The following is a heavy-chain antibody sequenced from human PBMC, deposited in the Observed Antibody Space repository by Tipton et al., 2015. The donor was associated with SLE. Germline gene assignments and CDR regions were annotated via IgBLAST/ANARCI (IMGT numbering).Heavy chain of an antibody. D-gene: IGHD6-6*01. Sequence: QLVQSGVEVKKPGASVRVSCKASGYIFSSYGLSWVRQAPGQGLEWMGWISAYTGHTGYAQKFQGRVTMTTDTSTSTAYMELRSLRSDATAVYYCASHFFGSSFGYYYFDYWGQGTLVTVSS. CDR1: GYIFSSYG. J-gene: IGHJ4*02. V-gene: IGHV1-18*01. CDR3: ASHFFGSSFGYYYFDY. CDR2: ISAYTGHT.